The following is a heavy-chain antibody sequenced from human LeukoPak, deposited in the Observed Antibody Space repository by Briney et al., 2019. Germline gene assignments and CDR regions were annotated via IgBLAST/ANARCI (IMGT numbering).Heavy chain of an antibody. D-gene: IGHD5-18*01. Sequence: GGSLRLSCAASGFSFDDYAMHWVRQAPGKGLEWVSGITWNSGDIDYADSVKGRFIISRDNAKNSLFLQMNSLRAEDTSVYYCARGGYSYGNPFVYWGQGTLVTVSS. CDR2: ITWNSGDI. CDR1: GFSFDDYA. J-gene: IGHJ4*02. V-gene: IGHV3-9*01. CDR3: ARGGYSYGNPFVY.